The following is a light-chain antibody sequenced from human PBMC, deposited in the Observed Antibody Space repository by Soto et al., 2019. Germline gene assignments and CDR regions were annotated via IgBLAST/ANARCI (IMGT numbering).Light chain of an antibody. CDR3: SSYTTGGSLV. Sequence: QSALTQPASVSGSPGQSITISCTGTSSDVGGYNYVSWYQQHPGKAPKLMIYDVSNRPSGVSNRFSGSKSGNTASLTISGLQAEDEADYYCSSYTTGGSLVFGRGTKLTVL. CDR1: SSDVGGYNY. V-gene: IGLV2-14*01. J-gene: IGLJ2*01. CDR2: DVS.